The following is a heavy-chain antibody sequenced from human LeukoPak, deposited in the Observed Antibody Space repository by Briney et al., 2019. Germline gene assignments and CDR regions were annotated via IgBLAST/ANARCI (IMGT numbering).Heavy chain of an antibody. CDR2: IRYDGSNK. Sequence: GGSLRLSCAASGFTFSYYSMNWVRQAPGKGLEWVAFIRYDGSNKYYADSVKGRFTISRDNSKNTLYLQMNSLRAEDTAVYYCAKDLSTGFDYWGQGTLVTVSS. CDR3: AKDLSTGFDY. J-gene: IGHJ4*02. D-gene: IGHD2-2*01. V-gene: IGHV3-30*02. CDR1: GFTFSYYS.